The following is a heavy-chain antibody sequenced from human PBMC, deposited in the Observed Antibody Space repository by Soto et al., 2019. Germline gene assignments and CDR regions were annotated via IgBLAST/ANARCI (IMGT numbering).Heavy chain of an antibody. J-gene: IGHJ4*02. CDR1: GFTFSTYW. CDR3: ARATGSNHPFDY. V-gene: IGHV3-74*01. D-gene: IGHD2-2*01. CDR2: ISTDGSST. Sequence: EVQLVESGGGLVQPGGSLRLSCAATGFTFSTYWMHWVRQGPGKGLVWVSRISTDGSSTTYADSVKGRFTISRDNGKHTLYLQMNSLIAEDTAVYYCARATGSNHPFDYWGQGSLVTVSS.